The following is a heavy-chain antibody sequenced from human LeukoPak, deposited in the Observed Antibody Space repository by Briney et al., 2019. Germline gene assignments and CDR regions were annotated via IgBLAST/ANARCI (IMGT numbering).Heavy chain of an antibody. CDR2: INHSGST. V-gene: IGHV4-34*01. D-gene: IGHD1-1*01. CDR1: GGSFSGYY. Sequence: SETLSLTCAVYGGSFSGYYWSWIRQPPGKGLEWIGEINHSGSTNYNPSLKSRVTISVDTSKNQFSLKLSSVTAADTAVYYCARHPTTGLDDAFDIWGQGTMVTVSS. CDR3: ARHPTTGLDDAFDI. J-gene: IGHJ3*02.